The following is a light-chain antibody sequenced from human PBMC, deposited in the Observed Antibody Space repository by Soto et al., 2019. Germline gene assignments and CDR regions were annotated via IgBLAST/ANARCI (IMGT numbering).Light chain of an antibody. CDR3: QQYGRSPPFA. V-gene: IGKV3-20*01. Sequence: EIVLTQSPGTLSLSPGERATLSCRASQSVSSNYIAWYQQNPGQAPRLLIYGASTRATGIPDRFSGSGSGTDFTLTISRLEPEDFAVYFCQQYGRSPPFAFGQGIKVEIK. J-gene: IGKJ2*01. CDR2: GAS. CDR1: QSVSSNY.